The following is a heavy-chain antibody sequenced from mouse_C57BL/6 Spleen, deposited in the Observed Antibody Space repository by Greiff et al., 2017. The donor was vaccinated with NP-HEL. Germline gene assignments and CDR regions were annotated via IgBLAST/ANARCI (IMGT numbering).Heavy chain of an antibody. CDR3: ARWDGKDAMDY. CDR1: GYTFTDYY. D-gene: IGHD2-1*01. V-gene: IGHV1-34*01. CDR2: IYPNNGGN. J-gene: IGHJ4*01. Sequence: EVQLQQSGPELVKPGASVKMSCKASGYTFTDYYMHWVKQSHGTSLEWIGYIYPNNGGNGYNQQFKGKATLTVDKSSSTSYRELSSLTSEDSAVYYCARWDGKDAMDYWGQGTSVTVSS.